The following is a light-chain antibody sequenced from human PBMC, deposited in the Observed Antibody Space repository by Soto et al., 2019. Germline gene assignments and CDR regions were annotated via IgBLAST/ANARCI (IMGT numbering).Light chain of an antibody. Sequence: DIQMTQSPSSLSASVGDRVTITCRASQSIANYLNWYQQKPGKAPKLLIYTTSSLQSGVPSRFSGSGSGTDFTLTISSLQPEDFATYFCQQSYSFPKTFGQGTKVVI. CDR1: QSIANY. CDR2: TTS. J-gene: IGKJ1*01. V-gene: IGKV1-39*01. CDR3: QQSYSFPKT.